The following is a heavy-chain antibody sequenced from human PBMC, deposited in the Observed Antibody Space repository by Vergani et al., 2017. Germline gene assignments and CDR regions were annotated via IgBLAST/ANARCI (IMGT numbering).Heavy chain of an antibody. Sequence: EVQLLESGGDLVQPGGSLRLSCAASGFTFNHYAMNWVRQAPGKGLEWVSGISGSGGSTYYAGSVEGRFTISRDSSKNTLYLQMNSLSAGDTAVYYCAKANPRNSGYNYLYDYHAMDVWWQGTTVIVAS. V-gene: IGHV3-23*01. CDR1: GFTFNHYA. CDR2: ISGSGGST. D-gene: IGHD5-12*01. J-gene: IGHJ6*01. CDR3: AKANPRNSGYNYLYDYHAMDV.